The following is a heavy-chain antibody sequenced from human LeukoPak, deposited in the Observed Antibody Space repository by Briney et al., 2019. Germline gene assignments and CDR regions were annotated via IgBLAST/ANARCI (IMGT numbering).Heavy chain of an antibody. CDR2: ISYDGSNK. J-gene: IGHJ6*04. CDR3: ASRDSLHLRLDTFRGGMDV. V-gene: IGHV3-30*04. CDR1: GFTFSSYA. D-gene: IGHD2-2*02. Sequence: GGSLRLSCAASGFTFSSYAMHWVRQAPGKGLEWVAVISYDGSNKYYADSVKGRFTISRDNSKNTLYLQMNSLRAEDTAVYYCASRDSLHLRLDTFRGGMDVWGKGTTVTVSS.